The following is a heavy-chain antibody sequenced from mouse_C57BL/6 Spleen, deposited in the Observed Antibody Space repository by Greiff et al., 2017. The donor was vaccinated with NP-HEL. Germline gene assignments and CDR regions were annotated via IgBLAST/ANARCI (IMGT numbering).Heavy chain of an antibody. CDR1: GYTFTSYT. CDR3: ARRYAGSLWSIDV. D-gene: IGHD1-1*01. CDR2: LNPSRGYP. V-gene: IGHV1-4*01. Sequence: QVHVKQSGAELARPGASVKMSCQASGYTFTSYTMPWVKQRPGQGLEWIGYLNPSRGYPKYTQKFQDKATLTADKSSSTAYMQLSSLTSEDSAVYYCARRYAGSLWSIDVWGTGTTVTVAS. J-gene: IGHJ1*03.